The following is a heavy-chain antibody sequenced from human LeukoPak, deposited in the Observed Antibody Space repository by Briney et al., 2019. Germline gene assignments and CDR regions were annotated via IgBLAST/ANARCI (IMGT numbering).Heavy chain of an antibody. J-gene: IGHJ4*02. Sequence: GGSLRLSCAASGFTFSSYSMNWVRQGPGKGLEWVSGISWNSGRTGYADSVKGRFTISRDNAKNSLYLQMNSLRAEDTALYYCAKDLYYDILTGYSALDYWGQGTLVTVSS. V-gene: IGHV3-9*01. CDR3: AKDLYYDILTGYSALDY. CDR2: ISWNSGRT. CDR1: GFTFSSYS. D-gene: IGHD3-9*01.